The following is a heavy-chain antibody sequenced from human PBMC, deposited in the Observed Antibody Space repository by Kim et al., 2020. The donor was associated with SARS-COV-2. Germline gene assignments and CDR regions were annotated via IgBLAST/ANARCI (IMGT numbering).Heavy chain of an antibody. J-gene: IGHJ4*02. V-gene: IGHV1-3*01. Sequence: ASVKVSRKASGYTFTNYAIHWVRQAPGQRLEWMGWINAGNGNTKCSQKFQGRVTMTRDTSASTAYMELSSLRSEDTAVYYCAIGSGSYHFDYWGQGTLVT. CDR2: INAGNGNT. CDR3: AIGSGSYHFDY. D-gene: IGHD3-10*01. CDR1: GYTFTNYA.